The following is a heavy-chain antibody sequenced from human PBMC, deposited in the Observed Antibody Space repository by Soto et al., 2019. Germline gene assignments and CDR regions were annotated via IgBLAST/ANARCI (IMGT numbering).Heavy chain of an antibody. J-gene: IGHJ3*02. Sequence: QVQLVQSGAEVKKPGSSVKVSCKASGGTFSSYTISWVRQAPGQGLEWRGRIIPSLGIANYAQKFQGRVTITADKSTSTAYMELSSLRSEDTAVYYCASPGPYCSGGSCYTDDAFDIWGQGTMVTVSS. CDR3: ASPGPYCSGGSCYTDDAFDI. V-gene: IGHV1-69*02. CDR1: GGTFSSYT. CDR2: IIPSLGIA. D-gene: IGHD2-15*01.